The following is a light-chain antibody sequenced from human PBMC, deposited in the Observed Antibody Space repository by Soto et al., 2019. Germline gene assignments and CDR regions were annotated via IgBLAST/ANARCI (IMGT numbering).Light chain of an antibody. J-gene: IGLJ2*01. Sequence: QSALTQPASVSGSPGQSITVSCSGTSSDVGGYNYVSWYQQHPGKALKLMIYDVSNRPSGVSNRFSGSKSGNTASLTISGLQPEDDADYYFCSYPSRSPLVGSGGVTKVTVL. CDR2: DVS. CDR1: SSDVGGYNY. V-gene: IGLV2-14*01. CDR3: CSYPSRSPLVG.